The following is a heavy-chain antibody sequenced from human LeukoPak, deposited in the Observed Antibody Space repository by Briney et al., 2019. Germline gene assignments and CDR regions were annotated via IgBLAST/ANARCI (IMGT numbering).Heavy chain of an antibody. J-gene: IGHJ3*02. Sequence: GGSLRLSCAASGFTFRDYYMSWIRQAPGKGLEWVSYKGSSGSYTKKADSVEGRFTISRDNAKNSMYLQMNRLRAEDTDVCYCVRTCDAVTGAFDIWGQGTMVTVSS. V-gene: IGHV3-11*03. D-gene: IGHD2-21*01. CDR3: VRTCDAVTGAFDI. CDR1: GFTFRDYY. CDR2: KGSSGSYT.